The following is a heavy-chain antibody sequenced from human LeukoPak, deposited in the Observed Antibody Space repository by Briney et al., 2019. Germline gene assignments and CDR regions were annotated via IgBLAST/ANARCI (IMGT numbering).Heavy chain of an antibody. CDR3: ARARDLVYGGDPFDY. D-gene: IGHD2/OR15-2a*01. CDR1: GYTLTSYA. Sequence: ASVKVSCKASGYTLTSYAMNWVRQAPGQGLEWMGWINTNTGNPTYAHGFTGRLVFSLDTSVSTAYLQISRLTADDTAVYSGARARDLVYGGDPFDYWGHRTLVTVSS. V-gene: IGHV7-4-1*02. CDR2: INTNTGNP. J-gene: IGHJ5*01.